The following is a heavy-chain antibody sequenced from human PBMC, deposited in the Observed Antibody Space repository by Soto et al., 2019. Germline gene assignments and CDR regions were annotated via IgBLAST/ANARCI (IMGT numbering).Heavy chain of an antibody. Sequence: EVQLLESGGGLVQPGGSLRLSCAASGFTFSSYAMSWVRQAPGKGLEWVSAISGSGGSTYYADSVKGRFTISRDNSKNALYLQMNSLRAEDTAVYYCAKDYRSSWSIYWYFDLWGRGTLVTVSS. CDR2: ISGSGGST. V-gene: IGHV3-23*01. CDR3: AKDYRSSWSIYWYFDL. J-gene: IGHJ2*01. D-gene: IGHD6-13*01. CDR1: GFTFSSYA.